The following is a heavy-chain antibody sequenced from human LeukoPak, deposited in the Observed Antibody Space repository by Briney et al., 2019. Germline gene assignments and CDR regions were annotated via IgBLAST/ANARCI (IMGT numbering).Heavy chain of an antibody. CDR3: ARGVHYYDSSGYQPGDY. CDR2: INPNSGGT. Sequence: ASVKVSCKASGYTFTGYYMHWVRQVPGQGLKWMGWINPNSGGTNYAQKFQGRVTMTRDTSISTAYMELSRLRSDDTAVYYCARGVHYYDSSGYQPGDYWGQGTLVTVSS. J-gene: IGHJ4*02. D-gene: IGHD3-22*01. V-gene: IGHV1-2*02. CDR1: GYTFTGYY.